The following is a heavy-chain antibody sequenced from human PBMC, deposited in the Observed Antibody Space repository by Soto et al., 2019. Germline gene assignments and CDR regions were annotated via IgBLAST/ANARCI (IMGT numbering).Heavy chain of an antibody. V-gene: IGHV4-59*01. Sequence: QVQLQESGPGLVKPSETLSLTCTVSGGSISSYYWSCIRQPPGKGLEWIGYIYYSGSTNYNPSLKSRVTISVDTSKNPFSLKLSSVTAADTAVYYCARDLLRGRSGSYEYNWFDPWGQGTLVTVSS. CDR1: GGSISSYY. D-gene: IGHD1-26*01. J-gene: IGHJ5*02. CDR2: IYYSGST. CDR3: ARDLLRGRSGSYEYNWFDP.